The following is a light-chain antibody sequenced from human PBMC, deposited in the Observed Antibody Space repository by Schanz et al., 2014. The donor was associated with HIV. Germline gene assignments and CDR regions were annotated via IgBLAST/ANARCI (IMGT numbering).Light chain of an antibody. Sequence: EIVLTQSPATLSVSPGQRATLSCRASQTVSSNLAWYQQKPGQAPRLLIYDVSTRATGIPVRFSGSGSGTEFTLTISRLQSEDVAIYYCQQYNNWPLTFGGGTKVEIK. CDR2: DVS. CDR3: QQYNNWPLT. CDR1: QTVSSN. V-gene: IGKV3-15*01. J-gene: IGKJ4*01.